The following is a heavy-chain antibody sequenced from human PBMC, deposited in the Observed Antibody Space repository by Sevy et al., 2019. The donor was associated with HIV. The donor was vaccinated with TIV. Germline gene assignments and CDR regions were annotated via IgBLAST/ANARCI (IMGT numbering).Heavy chain of an antibody. CDR2: ISGSGGST. Sequence: GGSLRLSCAASGFTFSSYAMSWVRQAPGKGLEWISAISGSGGSTYYADSVKGRFTISRDNSKNTLYLQMNSLRAEDTAVYYCAKDPGSFAAGIPIDYWGQGTLVTVSS. J-gene: IGHJ4*02. D-gene: IGHD6-13*01. CDR3: AKDPGSFAAGIPIDY. CDR1: GFTFSSYA. V-gene: IGHV3-23*01.